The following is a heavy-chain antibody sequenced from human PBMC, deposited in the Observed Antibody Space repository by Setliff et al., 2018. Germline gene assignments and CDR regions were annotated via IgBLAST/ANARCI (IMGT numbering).Heavy chain of an antibody. CDR1: GGSFTPYY. CDR2: VYYSGTA. V-gene: IGHV4-59*01. CDR3: ARGGPVLNGDYIS. Sequence: SETLSLTCTVSGGSFTPYYWSWIRQPPGKGLEWIGYVYYSGTAYYNPSLKSRVTVIVDTSKNQFSLRLSSVTAADTAVYYCARGGPVLNGDYISWGQGTLVTVSS. D-gene: IGHD3-10*01. J-gene: IGHJ5*02.